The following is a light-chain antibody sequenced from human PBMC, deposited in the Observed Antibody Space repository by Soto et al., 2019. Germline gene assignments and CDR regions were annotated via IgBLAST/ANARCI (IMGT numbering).Light chain of an antibody. Sequence: DIVMTQSPLSLPVTLGQPASISCRSSQSLVYSDGNTYLSWFQQRPGQSPRRLIYKVSNRDSGVPDRFSGSGSGTDFTLKISRVEAEDVGTYYCMQGTHWPPWTFGQGTKVEIK. V-gene: IGKV2-30*01. CDR2: KVS. CDR3: MQGTHWPPWT. CDR1: QSLVYSDGNTY. J-gene: IGKJ1*01.